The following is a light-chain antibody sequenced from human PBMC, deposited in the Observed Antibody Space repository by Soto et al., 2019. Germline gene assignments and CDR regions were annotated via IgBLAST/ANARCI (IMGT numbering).Light chain of an antibody. CDR2: KSS. J-gene: IGKJ1*01. CDR3: QHYNSYSEA. CDR1: QTISSW. Sequence: LQMPPSPSTLSLSVVYIFTITCLASQTISSWLAWYKQKPGKAPKLLIYKSSTLKSGVPSRFSGSGSGTEFTITISSLQNDDFANYYCQHYNSYSEACGQGTKGDIK. V-gene: IGKV1-5*03.